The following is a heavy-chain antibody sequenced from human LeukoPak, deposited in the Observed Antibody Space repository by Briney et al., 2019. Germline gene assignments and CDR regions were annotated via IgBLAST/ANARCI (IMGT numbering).Heavy chain of an antibody. CDR2: INPNSGGT. J-gene: IGHJ6*02. CDR1: GYTFTTYG. Sequence: GASVKVSCKASGYTFTTYGISWVRQAPGQGLEWMGWINPNSGGTNYAQKFQGRVTMTRDTSISTTYMELSRLRSDDTAVYYCARDLVVVPAAMPNYYYYGMDVWGQGTTVTVSS. D-gene: IGHD2-2*01. CDR3: ARDLVVVPAAMPNYYYYGMDV. V-gene: IGHV1-2*02.